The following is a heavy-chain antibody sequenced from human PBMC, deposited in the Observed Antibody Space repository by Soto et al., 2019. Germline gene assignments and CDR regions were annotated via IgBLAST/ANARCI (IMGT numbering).Heavy chain of an antibody. V-gene: IGHV1-69*01. J-gene: IGHJ4*02. CDR1: GATFSSFA. CDR3: ASPLKWSGYYIAFDY. D-gene: IGHD3-3*01. CDR2: IIPIFDTI. Sequence: QVQLLQSGAEVKKPGSSVKVSCKASGATFSSFAFSWVRQAPGQGLEGMGVIIPIFDTINYAQKFQGRVTITADESTRSAYMELSSLTSEDTAVYYCASPLKWSGYYIAFDYWGQGTLVIVSS.